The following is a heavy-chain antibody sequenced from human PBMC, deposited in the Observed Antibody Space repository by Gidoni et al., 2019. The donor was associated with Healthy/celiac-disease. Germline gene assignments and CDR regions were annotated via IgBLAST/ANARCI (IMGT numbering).Heavy chain of an antibody. CDR1: VFTFSTYS. CDR3: ARDLGRLGELSLFVGRNYYYYYGMDV. CDR2: ISSSSSTI. D-gene: IGHD3-16*02. Sequence: EVQLVESGGGLVQPGGSLRLSCAASVFTFSTYSMNWVRPPPGKGLEWVSYISSSSSTIYYADAVKGRFTISRDNAKNSLYLQMNSLRDEDTAVYYCARDLGRLGELSLFVGRNYYYYYGMDVWGQGTTVTVSS. V-gene: IGHV3-48*02. J-gene: IGHJ6*02.